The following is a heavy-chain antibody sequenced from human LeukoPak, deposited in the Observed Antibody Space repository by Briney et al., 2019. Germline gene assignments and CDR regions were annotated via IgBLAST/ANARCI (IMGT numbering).Heavy chain of an antibody. D-gene: IGHD3-10*01. V-gene: IGHV1-8*01. CDR1: GYTFTSYD. J-gene: IGHJ5*02. CDR2: MTPNSGDT. CDR3: ARDLLDMVRGGRFGP. Sequence: ASVKLSCKASGYTFTSYDINWVRQATGQGLGWMGWMTPNSGDTGYVQKFQGRVTMPRNISISTAYMELSSLTCEDTALYYCARDLLDMVRGGRFGPWGQGNQVTVSS.